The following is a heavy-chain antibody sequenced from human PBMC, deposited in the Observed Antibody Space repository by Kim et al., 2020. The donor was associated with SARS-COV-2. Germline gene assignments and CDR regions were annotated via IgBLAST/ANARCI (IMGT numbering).Heavy chain of an antibody. V-gene: IGHV3-15*01. CDR2: IKSKTDGGTT. CDR1: GFTFSNAW. Sequence: GGSLRLSCAASGFTFSNAWMSWVRQAPGKGLEWVGRIKSKTDGGTTDYAAPVKGRFTISRDDSKNTLYLQMNSLKTEDTAVYYCTTEEPVLLWFGELDDSGGGGRVVWGQGTTVTVSS. CDR3: TTEEPVLLWFGELDDSGGGGRVV. D-gene: IGHD3-10*01. J-gene: IGHJ6*02.